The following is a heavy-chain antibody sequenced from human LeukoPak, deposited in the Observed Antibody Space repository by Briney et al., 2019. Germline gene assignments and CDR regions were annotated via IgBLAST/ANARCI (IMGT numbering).Heavy chain of an antibody. CDR2: IYYSGST. CDR3: ARVHRVMFDP. V-gene: IGHV4-30-4*01. CDR1: GGSISSSNW. J-gene: IGHJ5*02. Sequence: SETLSLTCAVSGGSISSSNWWSWIRQPPGKGLEWIGYIYYSGSTCYNPSLKSRVTISVDTSKNQFSLKLSSVTAADTAVYYCARVHRVMFDPWGQGTLVTVSS. D-gene: IGHD3-22*01.